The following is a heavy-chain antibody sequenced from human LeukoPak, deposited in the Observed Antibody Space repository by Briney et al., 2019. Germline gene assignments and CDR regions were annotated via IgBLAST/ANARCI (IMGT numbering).Heavy chain of an antibody. Sequence: PSVKVSCKASGYTFTSYAMNWVRQAPGQGLEWMGWINTNTGNPTYAQGFTGRFVFSLDASVSTAYLQISSLKAEDTAVYYCARVGISITIFGVVIIDGGFDYWGQGTLVTVSS. CDR2: INTNTGNP. CDR3: ARVGISITIFGVVIIDGGFDY. J-gene: IGHJ4*02. CDR1: GYTFTSYA. V-gene: IGHV7-4-1*02. D-gene: IGHD3-3*01.